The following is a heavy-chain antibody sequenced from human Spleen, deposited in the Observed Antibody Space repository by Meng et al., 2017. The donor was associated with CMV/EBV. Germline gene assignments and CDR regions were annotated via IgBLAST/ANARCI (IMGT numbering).Heavy chain of an antibody. CDR3: ARDRDSSGWYIFDY. CDR2: INPHTGTT. J-gene: IGHJ4*02. Sequence: ASVKVSCKASGYTFTAHYFHWVRQAPGQGLEWMGWINPHTGTTHYAQNFQGRVTMTRDTSISTVYMELTHLRSDDTGVYYCARDRDSSGWYIFDYWGQGSLVTVSS. D-gene: IGHD6-19*01. V-gene: IGHV1-2*02. CDR1: GYTFTAHY.